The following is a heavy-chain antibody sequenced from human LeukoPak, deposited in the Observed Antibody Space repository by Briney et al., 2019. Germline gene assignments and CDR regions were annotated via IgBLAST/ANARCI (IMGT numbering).Heavy chain of an antibody. Sequence: ASVKVSCKASGYTFTSYAMHWVRQAPGQRLEWMGWINAGNGNTKYSQEFQGRVTITRDTSASTAYMELISPRPEDMAVYYCARVSSLELIDYWGQGTLVTVPS. CDR3: ARVSSLELIDY. D-gene: IGHD1-7*01. J-gene: IGHJ4*02. CDR1: GYTFTSYA. CDR2: INAGNGNT. V-gene: IGHV1-3*03.